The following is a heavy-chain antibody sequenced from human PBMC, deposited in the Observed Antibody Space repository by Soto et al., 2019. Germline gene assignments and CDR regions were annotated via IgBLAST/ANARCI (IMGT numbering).Heavy chain of an antibody. D-gene: IGHD3-10*01. CDR1: GFTFSSYA. V-gene: IGHV3-23*01. Sequence: EVQLLESGGGLVQPGGSLRLSCAASGFTFSSYAMSWVRQAPGKGLEWVSAISGSGGSTYYADSVKGRFTISRDNSKNTLYLQMNSLRAEDTAVYYCAKTRGPKNYYGSGSYRTQGAPHNYYFDYWGQGTLVTVSS. CDR2: ISGSGGST. CDR3: AKTRGPKNYYGSGSYRTQGAPHNYYFDY. J-gene: IGHJ4*02.